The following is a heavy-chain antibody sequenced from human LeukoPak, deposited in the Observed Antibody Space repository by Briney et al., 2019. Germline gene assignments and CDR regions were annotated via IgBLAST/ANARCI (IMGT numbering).Heavy chain of an antibody. Sequence: SETLSLTCTVSGGSISHYYWSWIRQPPGKGLEWIGYIYYSGSTNYNPSLKSRVTISVDTSKNQFSLKLSSVTAADTAVYYCARGQLFQTMIVVADDAFDIWGQGTMVTVSS. D-gene: IGHD3-22*01. J-gene: IGHJ3*02. CDR3: ARGQLFQTMIVVADDAFDI. CDR1: GGSISHYY. CDR2: IYYSGST. V-gene: IGHV4-59*01.